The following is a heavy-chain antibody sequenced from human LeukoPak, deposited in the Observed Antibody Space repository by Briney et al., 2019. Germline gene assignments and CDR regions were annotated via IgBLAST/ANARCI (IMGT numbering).Heavy chain of an antibody. CDR3: ARDADFWSGYEYYFDY. CDR1: GGTFSSYA. CDR2: IIPIFGTA. J-gene: IGHJ4*02. D-gene: IGHD3-3*01. V-gene: IGHV1-69*13. Sequence: ASVKVSCKASGGTFSSYAISWVRQAPGQGLEWMGGIIPIFGTANYAQKFQGRVTITADESTSTAYMELSSLRSEDTAVYYCARDADFWSGYEYYFDYWGQGTLVTVSS.